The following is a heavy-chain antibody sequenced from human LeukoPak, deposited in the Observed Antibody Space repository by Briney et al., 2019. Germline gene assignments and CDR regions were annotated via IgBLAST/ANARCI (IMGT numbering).Heavy chain of an antibody. V-gene: IGHV3-74*01. Sequence: GGSLRLSCAASGFTFSSYWMHWVRQAPGKGLVWVSRINSDGSSTTYADSEKGRFTISRDNAKNTLYLQMNSLRAEDTAVYYCARDLGLDSGSYLYYYYGMDVWGQGTTVTVSS. J-gene: IGHJ6*02. CDR1: GFTFSSYW. D-gene: IGHD1-26*01. CDR2: INSDGSST. CDR3: ARDLGLDSGSYLYYYYGMDV.